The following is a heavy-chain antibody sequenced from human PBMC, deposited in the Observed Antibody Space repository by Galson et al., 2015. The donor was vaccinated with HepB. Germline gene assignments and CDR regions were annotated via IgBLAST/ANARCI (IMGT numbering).Heavy chain of an antibody. J-gene: IGHJ5*02. Sequence: SVKVSCKASGGTFSSYAISWVRQAPGQGLEWMGGIIPIFGTANYAQKFQGRVTITADESTNTAYIELSSLRSEDTAVYYCARDHDISGVVNICWFVPWGQGSLVTVSS. V-gene: IGHV1-69*13. CDR3: ARDHDISGVVNICWFVP. D-gene: IGHD3-3*01. CDR1: GGTFSSYA. CDR2: IIPIFGTA.